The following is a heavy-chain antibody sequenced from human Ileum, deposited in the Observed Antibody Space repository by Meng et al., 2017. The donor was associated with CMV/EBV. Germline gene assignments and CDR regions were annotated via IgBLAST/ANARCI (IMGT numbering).Heavy chain of an antibody. CDR2: ISRSSSFI. CDR3: AREDYNDLPGRSGAFDI. V-gene: IGHV3-21*01. CDR1: GFTFSNYD. J-gene: IGHJ3*02. Sequence: GGSLRLSCTASGFTFSNYDMSWVRQAPGKGLEWVSSISRSSSFIYSADSVRGRFTISRDNAKQSLYLHMNSLSAEDTAVYFCAREDYNDLPGRSGAFDIWGQGTMVTVSS. D-gene: IGHD3-10*01.